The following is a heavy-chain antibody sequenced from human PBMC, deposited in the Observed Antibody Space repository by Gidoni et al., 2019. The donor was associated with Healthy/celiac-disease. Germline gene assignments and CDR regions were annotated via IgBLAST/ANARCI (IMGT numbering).Heavy chain of an antibody. Sequence: EVQLVETGGGLIQPGGSRRLSCAASGLTVSSNYMSWVRQAPGKGLEWVSVISSGGSTYYADSVKGRFTITRDNSKNTLYLQMNSLRAEDTAVYYCARELWDYGDDSYFDYWGQGTLVTVSS. J-gene: IGHJ4*02. CDR1: GLTVSSNY. CDR3: ARELWDYGDDSYFDY. V-gene: IGHV3-53*02. CDR2: ISSGGST. D-gene: IGHD4-17*01.